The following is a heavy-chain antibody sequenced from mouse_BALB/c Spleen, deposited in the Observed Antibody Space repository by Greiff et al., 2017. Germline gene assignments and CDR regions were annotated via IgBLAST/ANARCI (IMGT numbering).Heavy chain of an antibody. V-gene: IGHV14-4*02. Sequence: EVKLEESGAELVRSGASVKLSCTASGFNIKDYYMHWVKQRPEQGLEWIGWIDPENGDTEYAPKFQGKATMTADTSSNTAYLQLSSLTSEDTAVYYCNAWNYYGSSPWFAYWGQGTLVTVSA. CDR1: GFNIKDYY. D-gene: IGHD1-1*01. J-gene: IGHJ3*01. CDR2: IDPENGDT. CDR3: NAWNYYGSSPWFAY.